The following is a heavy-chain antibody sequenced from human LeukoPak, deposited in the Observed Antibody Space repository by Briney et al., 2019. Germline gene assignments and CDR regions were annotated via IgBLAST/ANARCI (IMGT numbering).Heavy chain of an antibody. CDR1: GGSISSYY. V-gene: IGHV4-59*12. D-gene: IGHD6-13*01. Sequence: SETLSLTCTVSGGSISSYYWSWIRQPPGKGLERIGYIYYSGSTNYNPSLKSRVTISVDTSKNQFSLNLSSVTAADTAVYYCARFSSIAAAFDYWGLGTLVTVSS. CDR2: IYYSGST. J-gene: IGHJ4*02. CDR3: ARFSSIAAAFDY.